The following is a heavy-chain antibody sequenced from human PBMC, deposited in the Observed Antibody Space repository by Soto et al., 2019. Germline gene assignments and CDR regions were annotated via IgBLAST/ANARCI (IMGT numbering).Heavy chain of an antibody. CDR3: AREWGCSGGSCYRQYYFDY. Sequence: EVQLVESGGGLVQPGGSLRLSCAASGFTFSSYWMSWVRQAPGKGLEWVANIKQDGSEKYYVDSVKGRFTISRDNAKNSLYLQMNSLRAEDTAVYYCAREWGCSGGSCYRQYYFDYWGQGTLVTVSS. CDR2: IKQDGSEK. V-gene: IGHV3-7*01. J-gene: IGHJ4*02. D-gene: IGHD2-15*01. CDR1: GFTFSSYW.